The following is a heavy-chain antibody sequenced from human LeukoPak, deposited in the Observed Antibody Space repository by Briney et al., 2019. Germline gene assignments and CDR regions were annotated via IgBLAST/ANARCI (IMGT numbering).Heavy chain of an antibody. CDR2: IGTAGDT. V-gene: IGHV3-13*01. CDR1: GFTFSSYD. CDR3: ARGAYVGDYFDY. Sequence: GGSLRLSCAASGFTFSSYDMHWVRHATGKGLEWVSAIGTAGDTYYPGSVKGRFTISRGNAKNSLYLQMNSLRAGDTAVYYCARGAYVGDYFDYWGQGTLVTVSS. D-gene: IGHD2-21*01. J-gene: IGHJ4*02.